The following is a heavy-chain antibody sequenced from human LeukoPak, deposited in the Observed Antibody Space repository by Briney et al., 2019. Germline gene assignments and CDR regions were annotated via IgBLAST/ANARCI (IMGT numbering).Heavy chain of an antibody. CDR3: ARAVFYDDSGYYRPDF. CDR1: GFIFSNHE. V-gene: IGHV3-48*03. D-gene: IGHD3-22*01. CDR2: ISSSGSAK. J-gene: IGHJ4*02. Sequence: GGSLRLSCAASGFIFSNHEMNWVRQAPGKGLEWVSYISSSGSAKYYADSVKGRFTISRDNAQNSLDLQMNSLRAEDTAVYYCARAVFYDDSGYYRPDFWGQGTLVTVSS.